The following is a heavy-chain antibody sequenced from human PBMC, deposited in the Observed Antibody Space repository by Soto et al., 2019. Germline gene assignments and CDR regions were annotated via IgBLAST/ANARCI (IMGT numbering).Heavy chain of an antibody. CDR3: ASGPPSSGWYRNIYYYYVLDA. V-gene: IGHV3-33*01. J-gene: IGHJ6*02. Sequence: QVQLVETGGGVVQPGRSLRLSCVASGFTFSTHAMHWVRQAPGKGLEWVAVVWSDGNKQYYADSVMGRFTISRDNSRNTLYLQMNSLRAEDTALYFCASGPPSSGWYRNIYYYYVLDAWGQGTTVTVTS. CDR2: VWSDGNKQ. D-gene: IGHD6-19*01. CDR1: GFTFSTHA.